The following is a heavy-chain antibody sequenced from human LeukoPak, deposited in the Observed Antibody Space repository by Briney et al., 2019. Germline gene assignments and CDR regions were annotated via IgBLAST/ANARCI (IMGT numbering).Heavy chain of an antibody. CDR2: VKSQTDGGTT. CDR1: GFIFYNAW. CDR3: ASQIQNYESSGYYSNYFDY. D-gene: IGHD3-22*01. V-gene: IGHV3-15*01. J-gene: IGHJ4*02. Sequence: GGSLRLSCAASGFIFYNAWMSWVRQAPGRGLEWVGRVKSQTDGGTTDYATPVKGRFTISRDDSKNTLYLQMNSLKTEDTAVYYCASQIQNYESSGYYSNYFDYWGQGTLVTVSS.